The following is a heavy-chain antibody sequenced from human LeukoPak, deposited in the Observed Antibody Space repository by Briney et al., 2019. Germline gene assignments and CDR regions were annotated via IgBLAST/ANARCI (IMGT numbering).Heavy chain of an antibody. V-gene: IGHV3-23*01. J-gene: IGHJ4*02. Sequence: GGSLRLSCAASGFTFSSYAMTWVRQAPGKGLEWVSAISGSGGSTYYADSVKGRFTISRDNSKNTLYLQMNSLRAEDTAVYYCAKDCSSTSCPTSDYWGQGTLVTVSS. D-gene: IGHD2-2*01. CDR3: AKDCSSTSCPTSDY. CDR1: GFTFSSYA. CDR2: ISGSGGST.